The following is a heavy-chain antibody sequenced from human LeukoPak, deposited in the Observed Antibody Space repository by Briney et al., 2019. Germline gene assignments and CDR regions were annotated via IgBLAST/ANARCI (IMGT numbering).Heavy chain of an antibody. J-gene: IGHJ5*02. Sequence: KPGGSLGLSCAASGFTFSDYYMTWIRQAPGRGLEWISYINGSSSDTNYADSVRGRFTISRDNAKNSLYLLMNSLRVEDTAVYYCARRGTTYCTVDSCHPNWFDPWGQGTLVTVSS. V-gene: IGHV3-11*03. CDR2: INGSSSDT. CDR3: ARRGTTYCTVDSCHPNWFDP. CDR1: GFTFSDYY. D-gene: IGHD2-15*01.